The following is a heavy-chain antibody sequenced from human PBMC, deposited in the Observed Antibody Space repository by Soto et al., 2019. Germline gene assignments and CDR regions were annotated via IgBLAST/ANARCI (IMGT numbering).Heavy chain of an antibody. V-gene: IGHV3-30*18. Sequence: GGSLRLSCAASGFTFRNYGMHWVRQAPRKGLEWVAVISYDGSIKYYADSVKGRFTVSRDNSKNTLYVQMNSLRPDDTAVYYCAKNSYLFYSHVLFAMDVWGQGTTVTVSS. D-gene: IGHD2-8*01. CDR3: AKNSYLFYSHVLFAMDV. CDR1: GFTFRNYG. CDR2: ISYDGSIK. J-gene: IGHJ6*02.